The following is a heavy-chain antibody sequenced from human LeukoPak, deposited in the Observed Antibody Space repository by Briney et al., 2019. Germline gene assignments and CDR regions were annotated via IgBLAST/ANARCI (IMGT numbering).Heavy chain of an antibody. D-gene: IGHD4/OR15-4a*01. J-gene: IGHJ4*02. Sequence: SETLSLTCTVSGYSITSAYYWGWIRQPPGKGLEWIGSFFLKGSTYYNPSLKSRVTISVDTSKNQFSLTLSSVTAADTAVYYCARRAGAYSHPYDYWGQGTLVTVSS. CDR3: ARRAGAYSHPYDY. CDR2: FFLKGST. V-gene: IGHV4-38-2*02. CDR1: GYSITSAYY.